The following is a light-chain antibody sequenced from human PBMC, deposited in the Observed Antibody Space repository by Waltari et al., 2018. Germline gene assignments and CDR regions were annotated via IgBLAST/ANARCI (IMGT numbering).Light chain of an antibody. CDR2: EVT. V-gene: IGLV2-23*02. Sequence: QSALTQPASVSRSPGPSITLSCPGTSRDLWPYSLCPWYQHHPGKAPKLIIYEVTKRSSGISNRFSGSKSGNTASLTISGLQAEDEADYYCCSYAGSRTNYVFGTGTTVTVL. CDR1: SRDLWPYSL. J-gene: IGLJ1*01. CDR3: CSYAGSRTNYV.